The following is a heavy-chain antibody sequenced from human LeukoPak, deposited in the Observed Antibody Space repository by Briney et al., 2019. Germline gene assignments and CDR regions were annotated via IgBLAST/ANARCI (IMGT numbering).Heavy chain of an antibody. CDR1: GGTFSSYT. CDR3: ARDIAAAGTGRAFDI. J-gene: IGHJ3*02. D-gene: IGHD6-13*01. Sequence: SVKVSCKASGGTFSSYTISWVRQAPGQGHEWMGRIIPILGIANYAQKFQGRVTITADKSTSTAYMELSSLRSEDTAVYYCARDIAAAGTGRAFDIWGQGTMVTVSS. V-gene: IGHV1-69*04. CDR2: IIPILGIA.